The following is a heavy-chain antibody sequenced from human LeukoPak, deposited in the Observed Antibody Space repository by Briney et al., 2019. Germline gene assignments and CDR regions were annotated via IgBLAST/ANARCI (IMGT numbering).Heavy chain of an antibody. CDR2: ISSSSYI. J-gene: IGHJ6*02. V-gene: IGHV3-21*01. D-gene: IGHD2-2*01. Sequence: GGSLRLSCAASGFTFSSYSMNWVRQAPGKGLEWVSSISSSSYIYYADSVKGRFTISRDNAKNSLYLQMNSLRAEDTAVYYCAREGFVVVPAAMYQDYYYGMDVWGQGTTVTVSS. CDR3: AREGFVVVPAAMYQDYYYGMDV. CDR1: GFTFSSYS.